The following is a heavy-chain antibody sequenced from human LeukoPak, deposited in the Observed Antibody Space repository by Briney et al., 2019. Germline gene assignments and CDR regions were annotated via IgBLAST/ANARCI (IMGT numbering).Heavy chain of an antibody. D-gene: IGHD3-3*01. CDR2: ISGSGGST. CDR3: ARSWSGYSKGSYYYYGMDV. Sequence: GGSLRLSCAASGFTFSSYAMSWVRQAPGKGLEWVSAISGSGGSTYYADSVKGRFTISRDDSKNTLYLQMNSLRAEDTAVYYCARSWSGYSKGSYYYYGMDVWGQGTTVTVSS. J-gene: IGHJ6*02. V-gene: IGHV3-23*01. CDR1: GFTFSSYA.